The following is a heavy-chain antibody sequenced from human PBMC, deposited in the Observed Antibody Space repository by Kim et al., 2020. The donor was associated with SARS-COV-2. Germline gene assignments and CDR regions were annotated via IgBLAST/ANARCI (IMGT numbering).Heavy chain of an antibody. Sequence: ASVKVSCKASGYTFTGYYMHWVRQAPGQGLEWMGWINPNSGGTNYAQKFQGRVTMTRDTSISTAYMELSRLRSDDTAVYYCARARITGTSHDAFDIWGQGTMVTVSS. CDR1: GYTFTGYY. CDR3: ARARITGTSHDAFDI. V-gene: IGHV1-2*02. D-gene: IGHD1-7*01. J-gene: IGHJ3*02. CDR2: INPNSGGT.